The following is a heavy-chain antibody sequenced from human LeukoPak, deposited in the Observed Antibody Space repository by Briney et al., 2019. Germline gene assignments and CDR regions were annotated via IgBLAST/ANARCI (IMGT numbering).Heavy chain of an antibody. CDR2: FDPEDGET. D-gene: IGHD5-18*01. CDR3: ARGEGYSYGFDY. Sequence: ASVKVSCKVSGYTLTELSMHWVRQAPGKGLEWMGGFDPEDGETIYAQKFQGRVTMTEDTSTDTAYMELSSLRSEDTAVYYCARGEGYSYGFDYWGQGTLVTVSS. V-gene: IGHV1-24*01. CDR1: GYTLTELS. J-gene: IGHJ4*02.